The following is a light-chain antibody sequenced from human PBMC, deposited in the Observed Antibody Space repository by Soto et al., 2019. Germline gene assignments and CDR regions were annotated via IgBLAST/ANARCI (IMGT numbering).Light chain of an antibody. CDR2: GIS. CDR3: QQYADWPKT. Sequence: EKGLTQSPATLSVSPGESATLSCRSSQSINNTYLAWYQQKPGQAPRLLIYGISTRATGIPARFSGSGAGTDFTLTITSLQSEDFAVYFCQQYADWPKTFGQGTKVDNK. V-gene: IGKV3-15*01. CDR1: QSINNTY. J-gene: IGKJ1*01.